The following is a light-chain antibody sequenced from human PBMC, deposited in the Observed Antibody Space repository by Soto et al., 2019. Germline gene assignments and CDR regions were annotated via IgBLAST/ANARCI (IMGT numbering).Light chain of an antibody. V-gene: IGKV3D-7*01. CDR1: QSVSSSY. CDR2: GAS. CDR3: QQSSSPPWP. Sequence: ATVSLKKGERATLSCRASQSVSSSYLAWYQQKPGQAPRLLIYGASTRATGIPARFSGSGSGTDFTLTISSLQAEDVAVYYCQQSSSPPWPFG. J-gene: IGKJ2*01.